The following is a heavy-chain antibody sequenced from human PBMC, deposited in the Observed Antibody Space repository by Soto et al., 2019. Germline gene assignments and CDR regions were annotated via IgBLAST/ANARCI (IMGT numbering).Heavy chain of an antibody. V-gene: IGHV4-39*01. Sequence: PSETLSLTCTVSGGSISSSSYYWGWIRQPPGKGLEWIGSIYYSGSTYYNPSLKSRVTISVDTSKNQFSLKLSSVTAADTAVYYCARVNGGHVLRFLEWPNYGDYWGQGTLVTVSS. J-gene: IGHJ4*02. CDR2: IYYSGST. CDR1: GGSISSSSYY. CDR3: ARVNGGHVLRFLEWPNYGDY. D-gene: IGHD3-3*01.